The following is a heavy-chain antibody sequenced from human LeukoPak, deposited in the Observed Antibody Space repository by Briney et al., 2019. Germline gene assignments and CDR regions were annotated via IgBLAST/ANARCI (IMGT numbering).Heavy chain of an antibody. CDR1: GASISSNC. CDR3: ARQGLNTATFDF. CDR2: IYYNGNT. V-gene: IGHV4-59*08. J-gene: IGHJ4*02. D-gene: IGHD4-17*01. Sequence: PSETLSLTCTVFGASISSNCWSWVRQPPGKGLEWIGYIYYNGNTNYNPSLESRVTISVDTSKNQFSLKLSSVTATDTAVYYCARQGLNTATFDFWGQGTLVTVSS.